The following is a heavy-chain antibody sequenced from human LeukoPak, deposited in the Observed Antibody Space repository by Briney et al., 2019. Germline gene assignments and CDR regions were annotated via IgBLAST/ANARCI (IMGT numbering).Heavy chain of an antibody. CDR2: INWNGGST. V-gene: IGHV3-20*04. Sequence: GGSLRLSCAASGFTFDDYGMSWVRQAPGKGLEWVSGINWNGGSTGYADSVKGRFTISRDNAKNPLYLQMNSLRAEDTALYYCARGLVSSSSGYYYYMDVWAKGPRSPSP. CDR3: ARGLVSSSSGYYYYMDV. J-gene: IGHJ6*03. D-gene: IGHD6-6*01. CDR1: GFTFDDYG.